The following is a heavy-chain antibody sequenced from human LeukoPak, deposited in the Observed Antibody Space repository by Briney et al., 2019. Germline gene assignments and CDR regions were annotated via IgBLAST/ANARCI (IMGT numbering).Heavy chain of an antibody. D-gene: IGHD2-15*01. Sequence: GGSLRLSCATSGFTFRSYTMSWVRHGPGKGLEWVSAVTATGGDTYYANSVTGRSTISRHNSKNTLSLQMTSLRAEDTAVYYCAKDRRSGGSFLHWGQGTLVTVSS. CDR3: AKDRRSGGSFLH. CDR1: GFTFRSYT. CDR2: VTATGGDT. J-gene: IGHJ4*02. V-gene: IGHV3-23*01.